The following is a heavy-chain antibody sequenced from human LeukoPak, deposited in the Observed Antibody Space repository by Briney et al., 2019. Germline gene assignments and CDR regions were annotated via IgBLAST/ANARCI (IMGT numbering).Heavy chain of an antibody. J-gene: IGHJ4*02. D-gene: IGHD6-13*01. CDR1: GGTFSSYA. CDR2: FIPIFGTA. CDR3: ARGAAAGLVFDY. V-gene: IGHV1-69*06. Sequence: GASVKVSCKASGGTFSSYAINWVRRAPGQGLEWMGGFIPIFGTANYAQKFQGRVTITADKSTSTAYMELSSLRSEDTAVYYCARGAAAGLVFDYWGQGTLVTVSS.